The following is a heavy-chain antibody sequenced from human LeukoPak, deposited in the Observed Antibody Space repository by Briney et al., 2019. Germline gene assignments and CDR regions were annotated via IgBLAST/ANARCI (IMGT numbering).Heavy chain of an antibody. CDR3: ARDSGITATTAFAFDV. V-gene: IGHV4-4*07. CDR2: SSVSGST. Sequence: SETLSLTCTVSGDSIRNYYWNWLGQPAGKGLEWIGRSSVSGSTTYNPPLTSRVTMSVDTSKKQFSLKLSSVTAADTAVYFCARDSGITATTAFAFDVWGKGTEVTVSS. CDR1: GDSIRNYY. D-gene: IGHD1-20*01. J-gene: IGHJ3*01.